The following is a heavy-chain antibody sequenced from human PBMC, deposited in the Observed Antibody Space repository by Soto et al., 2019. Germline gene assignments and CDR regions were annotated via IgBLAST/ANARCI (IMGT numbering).Heavy chain of an antibody. V-gene: IGHV3-30*18. CDR3: VKSFSLYGYSDFDH. J-gene: IGHJ4*02. CDR1: GFTICPYG. CDR2: ISYDSSNK. Sequence: SLRLSCTASGFTICPYGLNWVRPAPGKGLEWVAVISYDSSNKYYANSVRGRFTISRDNSKDTLYLQMDTLRPEDTAMYYCVKSFSLYGYSDFDHLGQGTLVTVSS. D-gene: IGHD2-21*01.